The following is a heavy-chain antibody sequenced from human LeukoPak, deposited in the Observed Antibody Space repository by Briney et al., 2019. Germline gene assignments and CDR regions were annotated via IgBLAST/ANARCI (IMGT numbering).Heavy chain of an antibody. CDR1: EFTFSSYS. V-gene: IGHV3-21*04. CDR3: AKGGRGSWAGNTGD. D-gene: IGHD3-10*01. CDR2: ISSSSSYI. J-gene: IGHJ4*02. Sequence: GGSLRLSCAASEFTFSSYSMNWVRQAPGKGLEWVSSISSSSSYIYYADSVKGRFTISRDNAKNSLYLQMNSLRVEDTAVFYCAKGGRGSWAGNTGDWGQGTLVSVSS.